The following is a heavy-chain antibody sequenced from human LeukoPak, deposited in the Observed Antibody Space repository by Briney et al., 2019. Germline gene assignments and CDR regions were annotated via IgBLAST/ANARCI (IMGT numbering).Heavy chain of an antibody. Sequence: ASVKVSCKASGYTFTGYYMHWVRQAPEQGLEWMGRINPNSGGTNYAQKFQGRVTMTRDTSISTAYMELSRLRSDDTAVYYCARDRLGSGWSRVDYWGQGTLVTVSS. D-gene: IGHD6-19*01. J-gene: IGHJ4*02. CDR1: GYTFTGYY. V-gene: IGHV1-2*06. CDR3: ARDRLGSGWSRVDY. CDR2: INPNSGGT.